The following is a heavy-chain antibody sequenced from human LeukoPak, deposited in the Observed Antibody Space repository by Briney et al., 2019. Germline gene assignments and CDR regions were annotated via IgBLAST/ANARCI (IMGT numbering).Heavy chain of an antibody. Sequence: GGSLRLSCAASGFTFSSYAMSWVRQAPGKGLEWVSAISGSGGSTYYADSVKGRFTISRDNSKNTLYLQMNSLRAEDTAVYYCARERSGDYGDSNWFDPWGQGTLVTVSS. CDR1: GFTFSSYA. V-gene: IGHV3-23*01. J-gene: IGHJ5*02. CDR2: ISGSGGST. CDR3: ARERSGDYGDSNWFDP. D-gene: IGHD4-17*01.